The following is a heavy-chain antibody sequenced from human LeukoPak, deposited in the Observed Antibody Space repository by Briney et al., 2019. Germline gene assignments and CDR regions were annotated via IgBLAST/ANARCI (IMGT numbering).Heavy chain of an antibody. D-gene: IGHD6-13*01. J-gene: IGHJ4*02. Sequence: ASVKVSCKASGYTFTGYYMHWVRQAPGQGLEWMGWINPNSGGTKYAQKFQGRVTMTRDTSISTAYMELSRLRSDDTAVYYCAREEQQLVYTDYWGQGTLVTVSS. CDR2: INPNSGGT. V-gene: IGHV1-2*02. CDR1: GYTFTGYY. CDR3: AREEQQLVYTDY.